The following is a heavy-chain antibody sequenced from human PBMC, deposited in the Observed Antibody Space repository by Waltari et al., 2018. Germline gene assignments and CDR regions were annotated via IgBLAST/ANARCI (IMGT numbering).Heavy chain of an antibody. Sequence: EVQLVESGGGLVQPGGSLRLSCAASGFTFSSYWMSWVRQAPGKGLEWVANIKQDGSEKYYVDSVKGRFTISRDNAKNSLYLQMNSLRAEDTAVYYCAREGLMGYSGYVGPFDYWGQGTLVTVSS. CDR1: GFTFSSYW. CDR2: IKQDGSEK. D-gene: IGHD5-12*01. CDR3: AREGLMGYSGYVGPFDY. J-gene: IGHJ4*02. V-gene: IGHV3-7*01.